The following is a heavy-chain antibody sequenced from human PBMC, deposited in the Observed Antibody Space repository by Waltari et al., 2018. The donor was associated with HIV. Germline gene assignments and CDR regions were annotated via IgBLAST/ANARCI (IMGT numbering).Heavy chain of an antibody. V-gene: IGHV3-15*01. CDR1: GFTISDAW. CDR3: ATLGGGTRDY. D-gene: IGHD3-16*01. Sequence: EVQLVDSGGGLVKPGGSLRLSCAASGFTISDAWVSWVRQAPGEGVEWVGRIKSQMDGVTTDYAATVKGRFTISGDESKNTLYLQMNSLKVEDTAMYYCATLGGGTRDYWGQGTLVTVSS. J-gene: IGHJ4*02. CDR2: IKSQMDGVTT.